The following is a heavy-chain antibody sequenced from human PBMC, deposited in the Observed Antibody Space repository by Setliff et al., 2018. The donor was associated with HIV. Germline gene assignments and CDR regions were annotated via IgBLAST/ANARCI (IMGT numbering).Heavy chain of an antibody. CDR2: IAKTGST. Sequence: SETLSLTCTVSGGSISSDTYHYSWIRQPAGKGLEWIGRIAKTGSTNYNPSRKSRVTISVDTAKNQFSLKLSSLTAADTAVYYCARLRGSYDFSNWFDPWGQGTQVTVSS. V-gene: IGHV4-61*10. CDR3: ARLRGSYDFSNWFDP. D-gene: IGHD3-3*01. J-gene: IGHJ5*02. CDR1: GGSISSDTYH.